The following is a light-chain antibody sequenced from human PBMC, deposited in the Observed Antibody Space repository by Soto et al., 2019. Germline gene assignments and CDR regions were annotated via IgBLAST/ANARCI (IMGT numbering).Light chain of an antibody. CDR3: QQYYTTPWT. J-gene: IGKJ1*01. Sequence: DIVMTQSPDTLAVSLGERATINCKSSQSVLYNSDDKNYLAWYQQKPRQPPKLLIYWASIRESGVPDRFSGSGSGTDFTLTISSLQAEDVAVYYCQQYYTTPWTFGQGTKLEVK. CDR1: QSVLYNSDDKNY. V-gene: IGKV4-1*01. CDR2: WAS.